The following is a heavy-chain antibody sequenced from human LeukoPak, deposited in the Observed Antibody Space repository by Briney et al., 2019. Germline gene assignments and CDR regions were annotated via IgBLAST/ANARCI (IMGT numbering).Heavy chain of an antibody. V-gene: IGHV3-21*01. CDR3: ARDYYDSSGYYYFDY. CDR1: GFTFSSYS. J-gene: IGHJ4*02. CDR2: ISSSNYI. Sequence: KSGGSLRLSCAASGFTFSSYSMNWVRQAPGKGLEWVSSISSSNYIYYADSVKGRFTISRDNAKNSLNLQMNSLRAEDTAVYYCARDYYDSSGYYYFDYWGQGTLVTVSS. D-gene: IGHD3-22*01.